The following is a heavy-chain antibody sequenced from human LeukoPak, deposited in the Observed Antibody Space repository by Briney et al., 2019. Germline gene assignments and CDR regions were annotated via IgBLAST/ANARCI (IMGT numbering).Heavy chain of an antibody. Sequence: VXGGSIXSYYXXWIRQPPGKGLXXXGDIYYRGSSNYNPSLKSRVTISVDPSKNQFSLRLSSVTAADTAVYYCARDRGCSGGSCYYDYWGQGTLVTVSS. J-gene: IGHJ4*02. CDR1: GGSIXSYY. CDR3: ARDRGCSGGSCYYDY. V-gene: IGHV4-59*01. D-gene: IGHD2-15*01. CDR2: IYYRGSS.